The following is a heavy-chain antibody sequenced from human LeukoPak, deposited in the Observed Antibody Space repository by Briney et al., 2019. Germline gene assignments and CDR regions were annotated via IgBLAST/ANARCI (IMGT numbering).Heavy chain of an antibody. J-gene: IGHJ4*02. CDR3: ARDVFGSSSMGDY. Sequence: GGSLRLSCAASGFTFSSYAMNWVRQAPGKGLEWVSYISSSSSTIYYADSVKGRFTISRDNAKNSLYLQMNSLRAEDTAVYYCARDVFGSSSMGDYWGQGTLVTVSS. CDR2: ISSSSSTI. D-gene: IGHD6-6*01. CDR1: GFTFSSYA. V-gene: IGHV3-48*04.